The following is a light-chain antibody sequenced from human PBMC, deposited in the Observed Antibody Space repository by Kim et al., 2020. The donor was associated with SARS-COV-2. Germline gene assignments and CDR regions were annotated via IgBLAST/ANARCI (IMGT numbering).Light chain of an antibody. J-gene: IGLJ1*01. Sequence: PGQSITISRTGTSSDVVYVSCYQQHPGKAPELMIYDVSKRPSGVSNRFSGSKSGNTASLTISGLQAEDEADYYCSSDRSSSTLVFGTGTKVTVL. V-gene: IGLV2-14*03. CDR2: DVS. CDR3: SSDRSSSTLV. CDR1: SSDVVY.